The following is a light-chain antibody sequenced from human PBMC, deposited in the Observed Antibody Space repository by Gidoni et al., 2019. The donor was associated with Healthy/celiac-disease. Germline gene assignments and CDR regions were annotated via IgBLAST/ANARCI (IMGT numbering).Light chain of an antibody. CDR1: QRISSY. Sequence: DIQMTQYPSSLSAYVGDRVTITCRASQRISSYLNWYQQKPGKAPKLLIYAASSLQSGVPSRFSGSGSGTDFTLTISSLQPEYFATYYCQHSYSTLGTFGPGTKVDIK. V-gene: IGKV1-39*01. CDR2: AAS. CDR3: QHSYSTLGT. J-gene: IGKJ3*01.